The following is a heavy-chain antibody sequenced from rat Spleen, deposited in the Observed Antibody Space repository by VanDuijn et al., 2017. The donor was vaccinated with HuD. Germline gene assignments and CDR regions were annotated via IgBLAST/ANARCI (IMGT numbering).Heavy chain of an antibody. Sequence: EVQLQESGPGLVKPSQSLSLTCSVTGYSITSNYWGWIRKFPGNKMEWMGYISYSGSTSYNPSLKSRISITRDTSKNQFFLQLNSVTTEDTATYYCARDYGGYLDYYVMDAWGQGVMVTVSS. J-gene: IGHJ2*01. CDR2: ISYSGST. CDR3: ARDYGGYLDYYVMDA. V-gene: IGHV3-1*01. D-gene: IGHD1-11*01. CDR1: GYSITSNY.